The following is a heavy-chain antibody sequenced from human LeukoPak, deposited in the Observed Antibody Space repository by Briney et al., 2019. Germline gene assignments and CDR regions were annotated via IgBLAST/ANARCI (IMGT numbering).Heavy chain of an antibody. Sequence: SETLSLTCTVSGGSISSYYWSWIRQPPGKGLEWIGYIYYSGSTNYNPSLKSRVTISVDTSKNQFSLKLSSVTAADTAVYYCARAPYDSRGYRIDYWGQGTLVTVSS. CDR2: IYYSGST. V-gene: IGHV4-59*01. CDR1: GGSISSYY. CDR3: ARAPYDSRGYRIDY. J-gene: IGHJ4*02. D-gene: IGHD3-22*01.